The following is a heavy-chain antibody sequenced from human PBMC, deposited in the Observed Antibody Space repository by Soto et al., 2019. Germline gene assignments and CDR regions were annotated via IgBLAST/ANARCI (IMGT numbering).Heavy chain of an antibody. CDR1: GFTFSGSA. V-gene: IGHV3-73*01. J-gene: IGHJ5*02. Sequence: PGGSLRLSCAASGFTFSGSAIHWVRQASGKGLEWVGRIRNKADRHGTSYAESVKGRFTISRDDSRNTAYLQMNSLKTEDTAVYYCTRQGGATPRNWFDPWGQGTLVPVSS. CDR3: TRQGGATPRNWFDP. CDR2: IRNKADRHGT. D-gene: IGHD5-12*01.